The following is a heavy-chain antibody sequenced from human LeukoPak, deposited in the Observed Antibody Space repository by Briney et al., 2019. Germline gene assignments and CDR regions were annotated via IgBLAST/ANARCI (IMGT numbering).Heavy chain of an antibody. CDR1: SGSMNNYY. CDR3: ARGSNWDDGAFDQ. CDR2: VSYSGSP. J-gene: IGHJ4*02. V-gene: IGHV4-59*01. Sequence: PSETLSLTCTVSSGSMNNYYWSWIRQPPGKGLEWIGYVSYSGSPDFNPSLKSRLNISVDTSKNQFSLKLSSVTAADTAVYYCARGSNWDDGAFDQWGQGTLVTVSS. D-gene: IGHD1-1*01.